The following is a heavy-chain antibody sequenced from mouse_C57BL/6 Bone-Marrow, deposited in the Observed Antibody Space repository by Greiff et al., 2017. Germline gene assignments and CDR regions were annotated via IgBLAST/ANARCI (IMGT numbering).Heavy chain of an antibody. J-gene: IGHJ2*01. CDR2: INPNNGGT. D-gene: IGHD1-1*01. Sequence: EVQLQESGPELVKPGASVKIPCKASGYTFTDYNMDWVKQSHGKSLEWIGDINPNNGGTIYNQKFKGKATLTVDKSSSTAYMELRSLTSEDTAVYYCARSPITTVPYYFDYWGQGTTLTVSS. CDR1: GYTFTDYN. V-gene: IGHV1-18*01. CDR3: ARSPITTVPYYFDY.